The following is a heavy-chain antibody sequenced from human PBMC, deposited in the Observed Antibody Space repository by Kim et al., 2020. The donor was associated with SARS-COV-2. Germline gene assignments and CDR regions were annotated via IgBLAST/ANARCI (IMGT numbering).Heavy chain of an antibody. Sequence: LKSRVTISVDTAKNQFSLKLSSVTAADTAVYYCARAGKDTAMDPSSGMDVWGQGTTVTVSS. J-gene: IGHJ6*02. D-gene: IGHD5-18*01. CDR3: ARAGKDTAMDPSSGMDV. V-gene: IGHV4-31*02.